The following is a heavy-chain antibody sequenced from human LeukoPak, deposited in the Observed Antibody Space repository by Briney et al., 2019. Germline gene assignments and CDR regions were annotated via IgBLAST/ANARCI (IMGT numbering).Heavy chain of an antibody. Sequence: SETLSLTCTVSGGSISSSSYYWGWIRQPPGKGLEWIGSIYYSGSTYYNPSLKSRVTISVDTSKNQFSLKLSSVTAADTAVYYCARHWPLLGHIVVVTAPFDYWGQGTLVTVSS. V-gene: IGHV4-39*01. CDR2: IYYSGST. J-gene: IGHJ4*02. CDR3: ARHWPLLGHIVVVTAPFDY. CDR1: GGSISSSSYY. D-gene: IGHD2-21*02.